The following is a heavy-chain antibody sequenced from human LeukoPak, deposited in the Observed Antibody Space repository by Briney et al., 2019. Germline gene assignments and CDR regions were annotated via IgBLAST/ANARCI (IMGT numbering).Heavy chain of an antibody. V-gene: IGHV3-9*01. CDR3: TTWGWIFGVEKDY. CDR2: ISWNSGTI. Sequence: GGSLRLSCAASVFTFDDYAMHWVRQAPGKGLEWVSVISWNSGTIGYADSVKGRFTMSRDNAKNTLNLQMNSLKTEDTAVYYCTTWGWIFGVEKDYWGQGTLVTVSS. J-gene: IGHJ4*02. D-gene: IGHD3-3*01. CDR1: VFTFDDYA.